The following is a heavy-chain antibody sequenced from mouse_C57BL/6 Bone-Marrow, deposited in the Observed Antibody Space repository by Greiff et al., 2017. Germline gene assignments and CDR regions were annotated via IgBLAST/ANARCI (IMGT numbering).Heavy chain of an antibody. J-gene: IGHJ2*01. D-gene: IGHD2-3*01. CDR2: IYPRSGNT. CDR3: ARDGYSFLFDY. V-gene: IGHV1-81*01. CDR1: GYTFTSYG. Sequence: VKLVESGAELARPGASVKLSCKASGYTFTSYGISWVKQRTGQGLEWIGEIYPRSGNTYYNEKFKGKATLTADKSSSTAYMELRSRTSEDSAVYFCARDGYSFLFDYWGQGTTLTVSS.